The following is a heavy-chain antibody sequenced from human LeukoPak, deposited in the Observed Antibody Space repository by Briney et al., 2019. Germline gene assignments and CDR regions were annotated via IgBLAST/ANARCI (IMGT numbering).Heavy chain of an antibody. D-gene: IGHD6-19*01. CDR2: INHSGST. CDR1: GGSFSGYY. J-gene: IGHJ4*02. CDR3: ARGVAVADPYYFDY. V-gene: IGHV4-34*01. Sequence: SETLSLTCAVYGGSFSGYYWSWIRQPPGKGLEWIGEINHSGSTNYNPSLKSRVTISVDTSKNQFSLKLSSVTAADTAVYYCARGVAVADPYYFDYWGQGTLVTVSS.